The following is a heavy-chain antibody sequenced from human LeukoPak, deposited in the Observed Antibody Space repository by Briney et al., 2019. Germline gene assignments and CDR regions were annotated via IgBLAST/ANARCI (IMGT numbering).Heavy chain of an antibody. D-gene: IGHD5-18*01. CDR3: ASPVNTPMDTFDI. J-gene: IGHJ3*02. CDR2: IYPGDSDT. V-gene: IGHV5-51*01. Sequence: GESLKISCKGSGYSFTSYWIGWVRQMPGKGLEWMGIIYPGDSDTRYSPSFQGQVTISADKSISTAYLQWSSLKASDTAMYYCASPVNTPMDTFDIWGQGTMVAVSS. CDR1: GYSFTSYW.